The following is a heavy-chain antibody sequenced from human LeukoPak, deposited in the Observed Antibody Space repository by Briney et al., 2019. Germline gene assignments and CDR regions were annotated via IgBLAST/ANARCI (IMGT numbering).Heavy chain of an antibody. Sequence: GGSLRLSCATSGFTFSNYAMSWVRQAPGKGLEWVSVISGSGGSTYYADSVKGRFTISRDNSKNTLYLQMNSLRAEDTAVYYCAKDNRDTAMVPLLYWGQGTLVTVSS. D-gene: IGHD5-18*01. CDR2: ISGSGGST. V-gene: IGHV3-23*01. CDR1: GFTFSNYA. CDR3: AKDNRDTAMVPLLY. J-gene: IGHJ4*02.